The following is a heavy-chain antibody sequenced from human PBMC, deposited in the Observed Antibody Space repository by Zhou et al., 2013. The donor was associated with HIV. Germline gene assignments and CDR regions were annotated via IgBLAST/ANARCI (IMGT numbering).Heavy chain of an antibody. CDR2: INPDSGDT. V-gene: IGHV1-2*02. CDR1: GYTFTGYY. CDR3: ATLGWFRSIFDY. D-gene: IGHD6-19*01. J-gene: IGHJ4*02. Sequence: QVQLVQSGTEVQKPGASVKVSCKASGYTFTGYYIHWVRQAPGQGLEWMGWINPDSGDTNYALKFQGRFTMTRDTSISTAYMELRRLRSDDTAVYYCATLGWFRSIFDYWGQGTPVTISS.